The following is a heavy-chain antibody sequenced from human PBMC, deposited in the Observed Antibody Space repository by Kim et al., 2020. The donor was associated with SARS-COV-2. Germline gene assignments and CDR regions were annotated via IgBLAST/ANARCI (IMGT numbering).Heavy chain of an antibody. D-gene: IGHD2-2*01. CDR1: GGSISSSSYY. CDR3: ARQLGYCSSTSCYLGKYNWFDP. V-gene: IGHV4-39*01. J-gene: IGHJ5*02. CDR2: IYYSGST. Sequence: SETLSLTCTVSGGSISSSSYYWGWIRQPPGKGLEWIGSIYYSGSTYYNPSLKSPVTISVDTSKNQFSLKLSSVTAADTAVYYCARQLGYCSSTSCYLGKYNWFDPWGQGTLVTVSS.